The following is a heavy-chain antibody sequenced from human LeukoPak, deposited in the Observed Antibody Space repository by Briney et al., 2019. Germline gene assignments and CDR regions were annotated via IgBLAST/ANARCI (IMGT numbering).Heavy chain of an antibody. CDR1: GFTFSSYG. CDR3: AKDPGKFWSGHDY. Sequence: GGSLRLSCAASGFTFSSYGMHWVCQAPGKGLEWVAVISYDGSNKYYADSVKGRFTISRDNSKNTLYLQMNSLRGEDTAVYYCAKDPGKFWSGHDYWGQGTLVTVSS. J-gene: IGHJ4*02. CDR2: ISYDGSNK. D-gene: IGHD3-3*01. V-gene: IGHV3-30*18.